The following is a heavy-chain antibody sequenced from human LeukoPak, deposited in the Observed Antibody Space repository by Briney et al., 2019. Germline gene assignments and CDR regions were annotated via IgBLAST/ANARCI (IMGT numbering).Heavy chain of an antibody. Sequence: GGSLRLSCAASGFTFSSYAMSWVRQAPGKGLEWVSIISGSGDSTYYADSVKGRFTISRDNSKNTLYLQMNSLRADDTAVYYCAKGRSGVVVAALNYWGREPRSPSPQ. CDR1: GFTFSSYA. D-gene: IGHD2-15*01. V-gene: IGHV3-23*01. CDR3: AKGRSGVVVAALNY. J-gene: IGHJ4*02. CDR2: ISGSGDST.